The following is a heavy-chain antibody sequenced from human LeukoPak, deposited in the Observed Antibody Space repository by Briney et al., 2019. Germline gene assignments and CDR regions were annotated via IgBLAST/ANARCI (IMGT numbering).Heavy chain of an antibody. D-gene: IGHD3-9*01. CDR3: ATDQRYAFDY. CDR1: GFSFTDYP. V-gene: IGHV3-48*02. Sequence: GGSLRLSCATSGFSFTDYPMNWVRLAPGKGLEWISNIRTTAEGAKYAYYADSVKGRVTISRDDGKNTLYLHMNSLRDDDTAVYYCATDQRYAFDYWGQGILVTVSS. J-gene: IGHJ4*02. CDR2: IRTTAEGAKYA.